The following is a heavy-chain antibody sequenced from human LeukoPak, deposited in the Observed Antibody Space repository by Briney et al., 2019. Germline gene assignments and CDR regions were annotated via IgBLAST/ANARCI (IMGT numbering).Heavy chain of an antibody. CDR3: AKDLSMVRGVIIYYYGMDV. CDR2: ISYDGSNK. V-gene: IGHV3-30*18. J-gene: IGHJ6*04. Sequence: GGSLRLSCAASGFTFSSYGMHWVRQAPGKGLEWVAVISYDGSNKYYADSVKGRFIISRGNSKNTLYLQMNSLRAEDTAVYYCAKDLSMVRGVIIYYYGMDVWGKGTTVTVSS. CDR1: GFTFSSYG. D-gene: IGHD3-10*01.